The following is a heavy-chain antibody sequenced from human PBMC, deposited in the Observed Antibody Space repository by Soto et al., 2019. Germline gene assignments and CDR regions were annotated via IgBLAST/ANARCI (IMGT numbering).Heavy chain of an antibody. CDR2: ISGSGGST. V-gene: IGHV3-23*01. CDR3: AKHPGGPWGRYLVY. D-gene: IGHD3-16*01. Sequence: EVQLLESGGGLVQPGGSLRLSCAASGFTFSSYAMSWVRQAPGKGLEWVSAISGSGGSTYYADSVKGRFTISRDNSTNTLYLQMKSLRAEDTAVYYCAKHPGGPWGRYLVYWGQGTLLTVSS. J-gene: IGHJ4*02. CDR1: GFTFSSYA.